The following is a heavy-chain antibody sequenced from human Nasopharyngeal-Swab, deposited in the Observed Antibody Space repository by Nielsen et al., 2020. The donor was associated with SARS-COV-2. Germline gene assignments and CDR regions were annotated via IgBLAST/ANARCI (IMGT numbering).Heavy chain of an antibody. V-gene: IGHV1-69*10. Sequence: VKVSCKTSGDTFTNSAISWVRQAPGQGLEWMGGIVPALGLPNYAQKFRGRVTISADRSTTTSYLELSSLRSEDTAIYYCAREGEYGAYDAPDYWGQGTLVTVSS. J-gene: IGHJ4*02. CDR3: AREGEYGAYDAPDY. CDR2: IVPALGLP. CDR1: GDTFTNSA. D-gene: IGHD5-12*01.